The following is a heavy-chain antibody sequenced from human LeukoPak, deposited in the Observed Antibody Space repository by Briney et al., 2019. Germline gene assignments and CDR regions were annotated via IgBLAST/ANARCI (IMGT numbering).Heavy chain of an antibody. CDR3: AREGLNREYYYYYGMDV. D-gene: IGHD1-14*01. Sequence: ASVKASCKASGYTFTSYGISWVRQAPGQGLEWMGWISAYNGNTNYAQKLQGRVTMTTDTSTSTAYMELRSLRSDDTAVYYCAREGLNREYYYYYGMDVWGQGTTVTVSS. V-gene: IGHV1-18*01. CDR2: ISAYNGNT. CDR1: GYTFTSYG. J-gene: IGHJ6*02.